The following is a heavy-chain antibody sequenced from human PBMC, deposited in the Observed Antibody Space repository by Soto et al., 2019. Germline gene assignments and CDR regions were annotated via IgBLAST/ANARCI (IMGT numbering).Heavy chain of an antibody. CDR3: ARGGYCSGGSCYLGPSGY. J-gene: IGHJ4*02. V-gene: IGHV4-31*03. CDR1: GGSISSGGYY. D-gene: IGHD2-15*01. CDR2: IYYSGST. Sequence: QVQLQESGPGLVKPSQTLSLTCTVSGGSISSGGYYWSWIRQHPGKGLEWIGYIYYSGSTYYNPSRTLRVTISVSTSKYQFLLKLSSVTAADTAVYYCARGGYCSGGSCYLGPSGYWGQGPLVTVSS.